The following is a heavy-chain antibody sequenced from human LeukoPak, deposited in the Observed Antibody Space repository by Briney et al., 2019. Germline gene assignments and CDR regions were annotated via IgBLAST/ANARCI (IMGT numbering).Heavy chain of an antibody. Sequence: GGSQRLSCAASGFTFSSYGMHWVRQAPGKGLEWVAVISYDGSNKYYADSVKGRFTISRDNSKNTLYLQMNSLRAEDTAVYYCAKDDGSGPFDYWGQGTLVTVSS. CDR3: AKDDGSGPFDY. J-gene: IGHJ4*02. CDR1: GFTFSSYG. V-gene: IGHV3-30*18. CDR2: ISYDGSNK. D-gene: IGHD3-3*01.